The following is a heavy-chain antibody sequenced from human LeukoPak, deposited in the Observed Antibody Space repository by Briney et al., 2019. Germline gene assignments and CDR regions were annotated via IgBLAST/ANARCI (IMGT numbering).Heavy chain of an antibody. V-gene: IGHV4-59*01. CDR1: GGSISRYY. D-gene: IGHD1-26*01. CDR2: IYYSGST. Sequence: SETLSLTCTVSGGSISRYYWSWLRQPPGKGLEWIGYIYYSGSTNYNPSLKSRVTISVDTSKNQFSLKLSSVTAADTAVYYCARTLWDDWYFDLWGRGTLVTVSS. J-gene: IGHJ2*01. CDR3: ARTLWDDWYFDL.